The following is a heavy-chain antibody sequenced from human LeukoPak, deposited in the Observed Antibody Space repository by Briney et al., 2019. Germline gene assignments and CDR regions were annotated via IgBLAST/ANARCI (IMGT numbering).Heavy chain of an antibody. D-gene: IGHD5-12*01. CDR2: NYPGDSDT. CDR3: ARRVSSSGFDAFDV. CDR1: GYSFATYW. J-gene: IGHJ3*01. Sequence: GESLKISCKGSGYSFATYWIGWVRQMPGKGLEWMEINYPGDSDTTYSPSFQGQVTMSADKSISTAYLQWRSLKASDTAMYYCARRVSSSGFDAFDVWGQGTMVTVSS. V-gene: IGHV5-51*01.